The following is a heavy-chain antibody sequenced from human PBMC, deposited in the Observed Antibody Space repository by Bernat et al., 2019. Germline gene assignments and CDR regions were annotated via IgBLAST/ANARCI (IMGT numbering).Heavy chain of an antibody. D-gene: IGHD2-15*01. CDR2: INSEGSST. CDR1: GFSFSGYW. Sequence: EVQLVESGGGLVQPGGSLRLSCASSGFSFSGYWMHWVRQDPGKGLVWVSRINSEGSSTNYAASVKGRFTISRDNAKNTLYLQMNSLRAEDTAVYYCARSRGALVYYWGQGTLVTVSS. V-gene: IGHV3-74*01. J-gene: IGHJ4*02. CDR3: ARSRGALVYY.